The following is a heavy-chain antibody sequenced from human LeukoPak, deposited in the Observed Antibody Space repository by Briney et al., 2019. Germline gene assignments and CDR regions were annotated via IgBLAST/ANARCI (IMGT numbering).Heavy chain of an antibody. Sequence: PGGSLRLSCAASGFTFSSYSMNWVRQAPGKGLGWVSSISSSSSYIYYADSVKGRFTISRDNAKNSLYLQMNSLRAEDTAVYCCAGSVFGVVYMFDPWGQGTLVTVSS. CDR1: GFTFSSYS. D-gene: IGHD3-3*02. CDR2: ISSSSSYI. CDR3: AGSVFGVVYMFDP. J-gene: IGHJ5*02. V-gene: IGHV3-21*01.